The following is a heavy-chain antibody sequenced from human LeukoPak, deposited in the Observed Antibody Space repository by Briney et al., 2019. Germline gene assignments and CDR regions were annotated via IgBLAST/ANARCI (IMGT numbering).Heavy chain of an antibody. D-gene: IGHD3-3*01. CDR1: GYTFTSYY. Sequence: ASVKVSCTASGYTFTSYYIHWVRQAPGQGLEWMGRINPNSGGTNYAKTFPGRVTMTRDKSISTAYMQLSRLIPAAPAVSYCPTSEGTYYDLWSGYCVQWGQGTLVTVSS. J-gene: IGHJ4*02. V-gene: IGHV1-2*02. CDR2: INPNSGGT. CDR3: PTSEGTYYDLWSGYCVQ.